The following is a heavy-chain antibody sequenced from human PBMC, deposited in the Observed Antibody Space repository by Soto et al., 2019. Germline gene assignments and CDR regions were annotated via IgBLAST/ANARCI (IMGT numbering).Heavy chain of an antibody. V-gene: IGHV3-23*01. CDR1: GFTFSSRA. J-gene: IGHJ4*02. CDR2: ITDSGTTT. Sequence: LRLSCAASGFTFSSRAMNWVRQAPGKGLEWVSTITDSGTTTYYADSVRGRFTISRDNSKNTLYLQMNSLRAEDTAVYYCAKGDYYGSGIYFDYWGQGTQVTVS. CDR3: AKGDYYGSGIYFDY. D-gene: IGHD3-10*01.